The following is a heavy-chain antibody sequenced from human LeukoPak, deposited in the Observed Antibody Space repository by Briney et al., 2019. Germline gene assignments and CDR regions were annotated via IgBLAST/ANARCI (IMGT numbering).Heavy chain of an antibody. Sequence: PGRSLRLSCTASGFTFGDYAMSWVRQAPGKGLKWVGFIRSKAYGGTTEYAASVKGRFTISRDDSKSIAYLQMNSLKTEDTAVYYCTRELCGGDCYYDYGGQGTLVTVSS. D-gene: IGHD2-21*01. CDR3: TRELCGGDCYYDY. CDR1: GFTFGDYA. CDR2: IRSKAYGGTT. V-gene: IGHV3-49*04. J-gene: IGHJ4*02.